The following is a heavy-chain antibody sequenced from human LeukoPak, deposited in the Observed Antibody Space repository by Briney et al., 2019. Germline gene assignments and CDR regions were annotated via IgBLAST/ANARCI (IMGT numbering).Heavy chain of an antibody. CDR3: AKPARTDYADY. CDR2: INGSGDRT. CDR1: GFTFSSYA. V-gene: IGHV3-23*01. J-gene: IGHJ4*02. Sequence: GGSLRLSCAASGFTFSSYAMSWVRRAPGKGLEWVSSINGSGDRTYYADSVKGRFTISRDNSKNTLYLQMNSLRAEDTAVYYCAKPARTDYADYWGQGTLVTVSS. D-gene: IGHD1-14*01.